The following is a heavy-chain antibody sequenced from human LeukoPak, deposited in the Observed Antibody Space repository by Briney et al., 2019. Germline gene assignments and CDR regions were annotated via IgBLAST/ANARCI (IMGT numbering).Heavy chain of an antibody. D-gene: IGHD3-10*01. CDR1: GGSISSSSYY. CDR2: IYYSGST. Sequence: SETLSLTCTVSGGSISSSSYYWGWIRQPPGKGLEWIGSIYYSGSTYHNPSLKSRVTISVDTSKNQFSLKLSSVTAADTAVYYCARGVNPVLLWFGELINSYYYYYMDVWGKGTTVTVSS. CDR3: ARGVNPVLLWFGELINSYYYYYMDV. V-gene: IGHV4-39*07. J-gene: IGHJ6*03.